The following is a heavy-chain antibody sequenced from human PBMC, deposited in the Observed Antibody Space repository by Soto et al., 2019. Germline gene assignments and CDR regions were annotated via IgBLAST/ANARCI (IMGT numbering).Heavy chain of an antibody. Sequence: SVKVSCKASGGTFSSYAISWVRQAPGQGLEWMGGIIPIFGTTNSAQKFQGRVTITADESTSTAYMELSSLRSEDTAVYYCARGVPADFYYYYSMDVWGQGTTVTVSS. D-gene: IGHD2-15*01. CDR3: ARGVPADFYYYYSMDV. CDR1: GGTFSSYA. CDR2: IIPIFGTT. V-gene: IGHV1-69*13. J-gene: IGHJ6*02.